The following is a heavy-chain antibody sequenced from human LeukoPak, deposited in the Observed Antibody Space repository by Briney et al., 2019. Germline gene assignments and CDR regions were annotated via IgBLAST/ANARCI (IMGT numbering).Heavy chain of an antibody. CDR3: ARYSGSYWDYYYGMDV. Sequence: PSETLSLTCTVSGGSISSYYWSWIRQPPGKGLEWIGYIYYSGSTNYNPSLKSRVTISVDTSKSQFSLKLSSVTAADTAVYYCARYSGSYWDYYYGMDVWGQGTTVTVSS. V-gene: IGHV4-59*01. J-gene: IGHJ6*02. D-gene: IGHD1-26*01. CDR2: IYYSGST. CDR1: GGSISSYY.